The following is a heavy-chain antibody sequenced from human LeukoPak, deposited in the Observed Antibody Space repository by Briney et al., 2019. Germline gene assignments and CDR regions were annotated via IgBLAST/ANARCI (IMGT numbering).Heavy chain of an antibody. V-gene: IGHV1-69*05. CDR3: ARVCGSYLHNWFDP. CDR2: IIPIFGTA. J-gene: IGHJ5*02. CDR1: GGTFSSYA. D-gene: IGHD1-26*01. Sequence: EASGKVSCKASGGTFSSYAISWVRQAPGQGLEWMGGIIPIFGTANYAQKLQGRVTMTTDTSTSTAYMELRSLRSDDTAVYYCARVCGSYLHNWFDPWGQGTLVTVSS.